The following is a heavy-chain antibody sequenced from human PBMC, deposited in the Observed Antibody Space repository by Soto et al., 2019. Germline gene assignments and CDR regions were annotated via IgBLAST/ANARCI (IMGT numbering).Heavy chain of an antibody. V-gene: IGHV4-31*03. D-gene: IGHD4-17*01. Sequence: SETLSLTCTVSGGSISSGGYYWSWIRQHPGKGLEWIGYIYYSGSTYYNPSLKSRVTISVDTSKNQFSLKLSSVTAADTAVYYCARGGGLDYGDYRGMDVWGQGTTVTVSS. CDR3: ARGGGLDYGDYRGMDV. CDR1: GGSISSGGYY. J-gene: IGHJ6*02. CDR2: IYYSGST.